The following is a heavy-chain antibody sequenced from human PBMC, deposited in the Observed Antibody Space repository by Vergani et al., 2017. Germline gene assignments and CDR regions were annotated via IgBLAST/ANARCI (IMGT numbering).Heavy chain of an antibody. CDR2: IYYSGST. V-gene: IGHV4-39*07. J-gene: IGHJ5*02. Sequence: QLQLQESGPGLVKPSETLSLTCTVSGGSISSSSYYWGWIRQPPGKGLEWIGSIYYSGSTYYNPSLKSRVTISVDTSKNQFSLKLRSVTAADTAVYYCEREGAAGTNWFDPWGQGTLVTVSS. CDR3: EREGAAGTNWFDP. D-gene: IGHD6-13*01. CDR1: GGSISSSSYY.